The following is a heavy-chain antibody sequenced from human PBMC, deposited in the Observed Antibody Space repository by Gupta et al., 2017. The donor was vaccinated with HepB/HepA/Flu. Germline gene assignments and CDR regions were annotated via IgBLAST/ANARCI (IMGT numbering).Heavy chain of an antibody. Sequence: QVQLVESGGGVVQPGRSLRLSCAASGFAFSEFSIHWVRQAPGKGLEWVAVISHDGSDKKHADSVKGRFTISRDNSNKRLYLQMNSLRGEDTAVYYCARIGYRYSYGNGFDYWGQGTLVAVSS. CDR2: ISHDGSDK. J-gene: IGHJ4*02. CDR3: ARIGYRYSYGNGFDY. D-gene: IGHD5-18*01. CDR1: GFAFSEFS. V-gene: IGHV3-30-3*01.